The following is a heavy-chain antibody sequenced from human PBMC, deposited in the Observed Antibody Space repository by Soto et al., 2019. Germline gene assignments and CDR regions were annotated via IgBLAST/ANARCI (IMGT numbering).Heavy chain of an antibody. J-gene: IGHJ3*02. CDR3: ATGLTPGIAVAGDAFDI. D-gene: IGHD6-19*01. Sequence: ASVKVSCKVSGYTLTELSMHWVRQAPGKGLEWMGGFDPEDGETIYAQKFQGRVTMTEDTSTDTAYMELSSLRSEDTAVYYCATGLTPGIAVAGDAFDIWGQGTVVNVSS. V-gene: IGHV1-24*01. CDR1: GYTLTELS. CDR2: FDPEDGET.